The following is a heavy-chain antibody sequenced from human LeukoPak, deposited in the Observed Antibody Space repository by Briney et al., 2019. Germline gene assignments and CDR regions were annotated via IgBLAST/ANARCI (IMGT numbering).Heavy chain of an antibody. J-gene: IGHJ6*02. D-gene: IGHD3-22*01. Sequence: SETLSLTCTVSGGPISSYYWSWIRQPPGKGLEWIGYIYYSGSTNYNPSLKSRVTISVDTSKNQFSLKLSSVTAADTAVYYCARTAYYYDSRGQRYYYYGMDVWGQGTTVTVSS. CDR2: IYYSGST. V-gene: IGHV4-59*01. CDR3: ARTAYYYDSRGQRYYYYGMDV. CDR1: GGPISSYY.